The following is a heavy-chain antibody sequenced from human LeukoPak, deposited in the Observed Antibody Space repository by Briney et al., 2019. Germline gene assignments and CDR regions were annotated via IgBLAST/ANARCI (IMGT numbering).Heavy chain of an antibody. Sequence: HPGGSLRLACAASGFTFSSYWMDCVRQAPGKGLVWVSRIYIDGSSTSYADSVKGRFTISRDNAKNTLYLQMNSLRDEDTSVYYCAIGLAGGSDYWGLGTLVTVSS. V-gene: IGHV3-74*01. D-gene: IGHD1-14*01. CDR2: IYIDGSST. CDR1: GFTFSSYW. CDR3: AIGLAGGSDY. J-gene: IGHJ4*02.